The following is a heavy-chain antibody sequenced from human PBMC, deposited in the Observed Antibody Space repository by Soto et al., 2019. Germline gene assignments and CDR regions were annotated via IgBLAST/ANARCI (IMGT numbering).Heavy chain of an antibody. CDR1: GFTFSSYA. Sequence: GGSLRLSCAASGFTFSSYAMYWVRQTPAKGLEWVASVKNDGIETYYVDSLKGCFTISRDNAKNSFSLQMNSLRVEDTAVYYCMRGPRTGIGLWGQGTLVTVSS. CDR3: MRGPRTGIGL. J-gene: IGHJ4*02. D-gene: IGHD3-3*02. V-gene: IGHV3-7*01. CDR2: VKNDGIET.